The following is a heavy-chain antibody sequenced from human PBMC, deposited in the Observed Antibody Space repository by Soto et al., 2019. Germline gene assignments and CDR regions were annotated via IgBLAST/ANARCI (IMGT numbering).Heavy chain of an antibody. CDR3: ASSFRTTYYFDY. J-gene: IGHJ4*02. Sequence: QLQLQESGSGLVKPSQTLSLTCAVSGGSISSGGYSWSWIRQPPGKGLEWIGYIYHSGSTYYNPAPTSRVTISVDRSKNQFSLKLSTVTAADTAVYYCASSFRTTYYFDYWGQGTLVTVSS. CDR1: GGSISSGGYS. CDR2: IYHSGST. V-gene: IGHV4-30-2*01.